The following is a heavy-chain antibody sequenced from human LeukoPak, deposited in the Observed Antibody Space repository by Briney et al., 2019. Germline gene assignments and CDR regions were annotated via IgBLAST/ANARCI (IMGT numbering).Heavy chain of an antibody. CDR1: GYSFTSYW. Sequence: GESLKISCKGSGYSFTSYWIGWVRPMPGKGLEWMGIIDPGDSDTRYSPSFQGQVTISADKSITTAYLQWSSLKASDIAMYYCARLSTTTTSVVTSRDTFDVWGQGTMVTVSS. D-gene: IGHD4-23*01. CDR2: IDPGDSDT. J-gene: IGHJ3*01. CDR3: ARLSTTTTSVVTSRDTFDV. V-gene: IGHV5-51*01.